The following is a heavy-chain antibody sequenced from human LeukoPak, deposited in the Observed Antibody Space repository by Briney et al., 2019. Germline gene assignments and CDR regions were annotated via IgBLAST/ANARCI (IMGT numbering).Heavy chain of an antibody. CDR1: GFTFSSYS. J-gene: IGHJ4*02. Sequence: GGSLRLSCAASGFTFSSYSMNWVRQAPGKGLEWVSSISSSSSYIYYADSVKGRFTISRDNAKNSLYLQMNSLRAEDTAVYYCARTDMYYDFWSGSNGYIDYWGQGTLVTVFS. V-gene: IGHV3-21*01. CDR2: ISSSSSYI. CDR3: ARTDMYYDFWSGSNGYIDY. D-gene: IGHD3-3*01.